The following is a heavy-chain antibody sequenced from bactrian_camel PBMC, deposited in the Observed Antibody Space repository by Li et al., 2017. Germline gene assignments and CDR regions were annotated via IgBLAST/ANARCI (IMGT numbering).Heavy chain of an antibody. CDR2: INSGGGST. Sequence: VQLVESGGGLVQPGGSLRLSCGASGFTFSSYAMSWVRQAPGKGLEWVSTINSGGGSTYYADSVKGRFTISIDNAKNTMYLQMNNLAPEDTAVYYCVRDVSGPGTVGQGTQVTVS. V-gene: IGHV3S40*01. CDR1: GFTFSSYA. D-gene: IGHD1*01. J-gene: IGHJ4*01.